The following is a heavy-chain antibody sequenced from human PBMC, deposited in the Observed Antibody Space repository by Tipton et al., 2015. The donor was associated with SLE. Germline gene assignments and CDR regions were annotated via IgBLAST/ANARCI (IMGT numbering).Heavy chain of an antibody. V-gene: IGHV4-39*01. CDR2: IFYGGDT. Sequence: TLSLTCTVSGGSVTSSRNYWAWIRQSPGKGLEWIGSIFYGGDTSYNPSLKSRVTISLDASKNHFSLKLSSVTAADTAVYYCARHDTNYGRNWFDPWGQGTLVTVSS. J-gene: IGHJ5*02. CDR1: GGSVTSSRNY. CDR3: ARHDTNYGRNWFDP. D-gene: IGHD2-8*01.